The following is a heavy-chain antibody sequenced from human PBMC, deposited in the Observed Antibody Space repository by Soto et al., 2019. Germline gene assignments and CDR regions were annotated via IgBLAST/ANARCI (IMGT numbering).Heavy chain of an antibody. D-gene: IGHD3-3*01. V-gene: IGHV3-53*01. Sequence: GGSLRLSCAASGFTVSSNYMGWVRQAPGEGLEWVSVIYSGGSTYYADSVKGRFTISRDNSKNTLYLQMNSLRAEDTAVYYCARESITIFGVVTYGMDVWGQGTTVTVSS. CDR3: ARESITIFGVVTYGMDV. J-gene: IGHJ6*02. CDR1: GFTVSSNY. CDR2: IYSGGST.